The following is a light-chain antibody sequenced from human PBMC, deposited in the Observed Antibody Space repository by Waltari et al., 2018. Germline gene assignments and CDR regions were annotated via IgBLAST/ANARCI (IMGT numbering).Light chain of an antibody. CDR1: QSISNY. J-gene: IGKJ4*01. CDR3: QQGYSTPLT. Sequence: DIQMTQSPSSLSASVGDRVTITCRASQSISNYLDWYQQKPGKAPKLLIDAASSLQRGVPSRFSGSGSGTDFTLTISSLQPEDFTTYYCQQGYSTPLTFGGGTKVEIK. CDR2: AAS. V-gene: IGKV1-39*01.